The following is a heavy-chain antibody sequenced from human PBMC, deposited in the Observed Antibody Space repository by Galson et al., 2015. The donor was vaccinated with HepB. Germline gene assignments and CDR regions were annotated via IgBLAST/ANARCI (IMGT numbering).Heavy chain of an antibody. Sequence: SVKVSCKASGGTFRSYAISWVRQAPGQGLEWMGGIIPIFGTANYAQKFQGRVTITADESTSTAYMELSSLRSEDTAVYYCARDESYRGHNWFDPWGQGTLVTVSS. CDR3: ARDESYRGHNWFDP. CDR1: GGTFRSYA. CDR2: IIPIFGTA. V-gene: IGHV1-69*13. J-gene: IGHJ5*02. D-gene: IGHD1-26*01.